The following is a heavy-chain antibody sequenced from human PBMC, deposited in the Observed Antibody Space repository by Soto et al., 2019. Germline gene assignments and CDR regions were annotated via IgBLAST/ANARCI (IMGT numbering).Heavy chain of an antibody. CDR1: GGSFSGYY. Sequence: PSETLSLTCAVYGGSFSGYYWSWIRQPPGKGLEWIGEINHSGSTNYNPSLKSRVTISEDTSKNQFSLKLSSVTAADTAVYYCARVRGLLRYFDWLSEYFDYWGQGTLVTVS. J-gene: IGHJ4*02. CDR2: INHSGST. V-gene: IGHV4-34*01. CDR3: ARVRGLLRYFDWLSEYFDY. D-gene: IGHD3-9*01.